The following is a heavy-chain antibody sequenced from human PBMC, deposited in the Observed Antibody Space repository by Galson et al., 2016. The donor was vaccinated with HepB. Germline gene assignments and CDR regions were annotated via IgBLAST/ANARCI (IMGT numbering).Heavy chain of an antibody. D-gene: IGHD5-18*01. Sequence: TLSLTCSVSGGSFTTLGHYWGWIRQSPGKGLEWIATVSSSGTTYYNPSLKSRATISIDMSKNQFSLRLNSMTAADAAVYFCAREEGYHRYWGQGTLVTVSS. CDR3: AREEGYHRY. CDR2: VSSSGTT. CDR1: GGSFTTLGHY. V-gene: IGHV4-39*07. J-gene: IGHJ4*02.